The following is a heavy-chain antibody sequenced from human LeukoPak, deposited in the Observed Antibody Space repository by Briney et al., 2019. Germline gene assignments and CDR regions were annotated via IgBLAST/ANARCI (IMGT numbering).Heavy chain of an antibody. CDR1: GGSFSAYY. Sequence: SETLSLTCAVHGGSFSAYYWSWIRQPPDKGLEWIGDINHNGTTNYNPSLKSRVTISVDTSKNQFSLKLTSVTAADTAVYYCARYSGESNWFDPWGQGTLVTVSS. D-gene: IGHD3-10*01. J-gene: IGHJ5*02. V-gene: IGHV4-34*01. CDR2: INHNGTT. CDR3: ARYSGESNWFDP.